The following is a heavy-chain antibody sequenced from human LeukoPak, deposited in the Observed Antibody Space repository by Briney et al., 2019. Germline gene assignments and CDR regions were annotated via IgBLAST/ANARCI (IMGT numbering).Heavy chain of an antibody. CDR3: ARFPSTATTPNAFDI. CDR1: GYTFTSYY. J-gene: IGHJ3*02. Sequence: ASVKVSCKASGYTFTSYYMHWVRQAPGQGLEWMGIINPSGGSTSYAQKFQGRVTMTRDTSTSTVYMQLSSLRSKDTAVYYCARFPSTATTPNAFDIWGQGTMVTVSS. V-gene: IGHV1-46*01. D-gene: IGHD4-17*01. CDR2: INPSGGST.